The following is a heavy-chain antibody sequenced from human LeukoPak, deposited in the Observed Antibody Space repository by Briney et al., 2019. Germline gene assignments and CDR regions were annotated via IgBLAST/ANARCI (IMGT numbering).Heavy chain of an antibody. Sequence: GASVKVSCKASGYTFTGYYMHWVRQAPGQGLEWMGWINPNSGGTNYAQKFQGRVTMTRDTSISTAYMELSRLRSDDTAVYYCARGPGTIRYLNWLDPWGQGTLVTVSS. V-gene: IGHV1-2*02. J-gene: IGHJ5*02. CDR2: INPNSGGT. CDR3: ARGPGTIRYLNWLDP. CDR1: GYTFTGYY. D-gene: IGHD3-9*01.